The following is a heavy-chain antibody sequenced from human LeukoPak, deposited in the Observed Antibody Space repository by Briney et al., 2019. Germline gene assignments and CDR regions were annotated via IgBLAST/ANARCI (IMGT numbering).Heavy chain of an antibody. CDR2: IYSGGST. J-gene: IGHJ4*02. Sequence: GGSLRLSWAASGXTVSSNYMSWVRQAPGKGLEWVSVIYSGGSTYYADSVKGRFTISRDNSKNTLYLQMNSLRAEDTAVYYCARDHDSSGYYYYWGQGTLVTVSS. CDR1: GXTVSSNY. CDR3: ARDHDSSGYYYY. D-gene: IGHD3-22*01. V-gene: IGHV3-53*01.